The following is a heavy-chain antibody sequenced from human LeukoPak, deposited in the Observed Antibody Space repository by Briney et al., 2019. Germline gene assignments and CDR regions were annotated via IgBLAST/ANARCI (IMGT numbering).Heavy chain of an antibody. V-gene: IGHV4-30-2*01. CDR1: GGSISSDGYY. J-gene: IGHJ4*02. Sequence: PSETLSLTCTVSGGSISSDGYYWSWIRQPPGKGLEWIGYIYHSGSTYYNPSLKSRVTISVDRSKNQFSLKLSSVTAADTAVYYCAREGGDIVVVPAAKTSLSSTSKDGFEVDYWGQGTLVTVSS. D-gene: IGHD2-2*01. CDR3: AREGGDIVVVPAAKTSLSSTSKDGFEVDY. CDR2: IYHSGST.